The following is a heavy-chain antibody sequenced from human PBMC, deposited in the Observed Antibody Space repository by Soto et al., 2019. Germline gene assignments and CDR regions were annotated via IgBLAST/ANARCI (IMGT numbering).Heavy chain of an antibody. D-gene: IGHD3-16*01. CDR1: SYTFTNYG. CDR3: VRWGPDRGLDY. Sequence: AAVKVSCKASSYTFTNYGISWVRQAPGQGLEWMGWISPYNGNANYAQSLQGRVTMTTDTSTSTAYMELRSLRSDDTAVYYCVRWGPDRGLDYWGRGTLVTVSS. J-gene: IGHJ4*02. CDR2: ISPYNGNA. V-gene: IGHV1-18*01.